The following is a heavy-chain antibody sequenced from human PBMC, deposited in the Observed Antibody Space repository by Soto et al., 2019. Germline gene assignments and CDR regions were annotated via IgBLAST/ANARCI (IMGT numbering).Heavy chain of an antibody. V-gene: IGHV3-23*01. Sequence: EVQLLESGGGLVQPGGSLRLSCVASGFTFSDYAMSWVRQAPGKGLKWVSAISGSGGGTYYADSVKGRFTISRDRSGNTMYLQMNSLTGEDTAVYYCAQYGSGTYYNVGLDGLDVWGQGTTVTISS. CDR1: GFTFSDYA. D-gene: IGHD3-10*01. CDR3: AQYGSGTYYNVGLDGLDV. J-gene: IGHJ6*02. CDR2: ISGSGGGT.